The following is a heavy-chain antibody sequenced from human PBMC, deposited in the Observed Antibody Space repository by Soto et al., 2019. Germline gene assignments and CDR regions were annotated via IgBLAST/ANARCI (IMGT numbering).Heavy chain of an antibody. CDR3: ARAPYDSSCYYYYFDY. CDR1: GFTVSSNY. CDR2: IYSGGST. Sequence: GGSLRLSCAASGFTVSSNYMSWVRQAPGKGLEWVSVIYSGGSTYYADSVKGRFTISRHNSKNTLYLQMNSLRAEDTAVYYCARAPYDSSCYYYYFDYWGQGTLVTVSS. J-gene: IGHJ4*02. V-gene: IGHV3-66*01. D-gene: IGHD3-22*01.